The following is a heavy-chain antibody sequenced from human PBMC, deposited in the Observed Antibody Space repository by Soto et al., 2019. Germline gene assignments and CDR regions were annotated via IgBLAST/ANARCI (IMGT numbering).Heavy chain of an antibody. Sequence: LRLSCAASGFTFSNYAMHWVRQAPGKGLEWVAVISYDGSNKYYADSVKGRFTISRDNPKNTLYLQMNSLRAEDTAVYYCARPVLRFLEWLLGMDVWGQGTTVTVSS. CDR2: ISYDGSNK. J-gene: IGHJ6*02. V-gene: IGHV3-30-3*01. CDR1: GFTFSNYA. CDR3: ARPVLRFLEWLLGMDV. D-gene: IGHD3-3*01.